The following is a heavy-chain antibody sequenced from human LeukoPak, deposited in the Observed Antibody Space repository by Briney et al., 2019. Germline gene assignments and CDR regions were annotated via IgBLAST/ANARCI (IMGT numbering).Heavy chain of an antibody. V-gene: IGHV4-59*08. CDR1: GGSISTYY. CDR2: IYYSGST. Sequence: SETLSLTCTVSGGSISTYYWSWIRQPPGKGLEWIGYIYYSGSTNYNPSLKSRVTISVDTSKNQFSLKLSSVTAADTAVYYCARQAYCGGDCYSLDYWGQGTLVTVSP. J-gene: IGHJ4*02. CDR3: ARQAYCGGDCYSLDY. D-gene: IGHD2-21*02.